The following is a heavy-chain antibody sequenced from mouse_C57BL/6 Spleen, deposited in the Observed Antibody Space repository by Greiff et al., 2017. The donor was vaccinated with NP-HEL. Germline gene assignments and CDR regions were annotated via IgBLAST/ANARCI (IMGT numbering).Heavy chain of an antibody. CDR1: GFTFSSYA. D-gene: IGHD3-1*01. CDR3: ARDRGFAY. Sequence: EVQGVESGGGLVKPGGSLKLSCAASGFTFSSYAMSWVRQTPEKRLEWVATISAGGSYTYYPDNVKGRFTFSRDNAKNNLYLEMSHLESEGTAMYCCARDRGFAYWGQGTLVTVSA. V-gene: IGHV5-4*01. CDR2: ISAGGSYT. J-gene: IGHJ3*01.